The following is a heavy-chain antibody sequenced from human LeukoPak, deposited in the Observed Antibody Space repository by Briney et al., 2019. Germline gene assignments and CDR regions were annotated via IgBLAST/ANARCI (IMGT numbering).Heavy chain of an antibody. V-gene: IGHV3-23*01. Sequence: GGSLRLSCAASGLTFSSHAMNWVRQAPGKGPEWVSAITGSGDYTAYADSVKGQLTITRDNSKNTLYLQMNSLRAEDTAIYYCAKVDCGTFGCRRFDLWGRGTLVTVSS. CDR3: AKVDCGTFGCRRFDL. J-gene: IGHJ2*01. CDR1: GLTFSSHA. CDR2: ITGSGDYT. D-gene: IGHD2-21*01.